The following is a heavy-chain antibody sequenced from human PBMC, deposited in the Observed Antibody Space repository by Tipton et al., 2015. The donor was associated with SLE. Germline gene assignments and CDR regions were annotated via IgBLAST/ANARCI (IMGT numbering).Heavy chain of an antibody. CDR3: ARGYYYDTTGYRSWMDP. J-gene: IGHJ5*02. Sequence: TLSLTCTVSGASISSGTYFWSWIRQSAGKGLEWIGRIYTSGSTKYNPSLKSRVTLSLDTSKNQFSLNLNSVTAADTAVYYYARGYYYDTTGYRSWMDPWGQGTLVTVSS. CDR1: GASISSGTYF. CDR2: IYTSGST. D-gene: IGHD3-22*01. V-gene: IGHV4-61*02.